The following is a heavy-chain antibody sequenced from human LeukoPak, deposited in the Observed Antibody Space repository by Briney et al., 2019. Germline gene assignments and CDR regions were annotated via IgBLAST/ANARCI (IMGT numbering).Heavy chain of an antibody. CDR3: ARGGHFRRGTFDY. D-gene: IGHD3-3*02. V-gene: IGHV4-30-4*08. J-gene: IGHJ4*02. CDR2: IYYSGST. Sequence: SQTLSLTCTVSGGSISSGDYYWSWIRQPPGKGLEWIGYIYYSGSTNYNPSLKSRVIILIEKSKKQFSLKLSSVTAADTAVNWCARGGHFRRGTFDYWGQGTLVTVSS. CDR1: GGSISSGDYY.